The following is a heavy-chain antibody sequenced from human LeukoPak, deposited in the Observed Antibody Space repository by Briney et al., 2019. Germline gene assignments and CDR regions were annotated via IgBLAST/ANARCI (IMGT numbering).Heavy chain of an antibody. CDR2: LNSDGSII. J-gene: IGHJ4*02. V-gene: IGHV3-74*01. Sequence: PGGSLRLSCTASGFTFSKYWMHWVRQVPGKGLVWVSRLNSDGSIINYADSVKGRFTISRDNAKNTLYLQMNSLRAEDTAVYYCTYDHFDYWGQGTLVTVSS. CDR1: GFTFSKYW. D-gene: IGHD2-21*01. CDR3: TYDHFDY.